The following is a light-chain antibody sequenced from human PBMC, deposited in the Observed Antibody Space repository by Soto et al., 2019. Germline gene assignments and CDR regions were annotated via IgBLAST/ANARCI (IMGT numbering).Light chain of an antibody. V-gene: IGKV3-15*01. CDR2: SAS. CDR3: QQYTNWPLT. CDR1: QSVSNN. Sequence: EIVMTQSPATLSVSPGARATLSCRAGQSVSNNLAWYQQEPGQAPKLLIHSASTRATGIPARFSGSGSGTEFTLTISCLQSEAFAVYYCQQYTNWPLTFGATTEVEI. J-gene: IGKJ4*01.